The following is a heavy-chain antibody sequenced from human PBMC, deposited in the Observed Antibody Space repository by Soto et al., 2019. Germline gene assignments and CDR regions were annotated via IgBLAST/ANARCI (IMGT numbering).Heavy chain of an antibody. V-gene: IGHV3-21*04. CDR1: GFTFSSYS. CDR2: ISSSSYI. Sequence: GGSLRLSCAASGFTFSSYSMNWVRQAPGKGLEWVSSISSSSYIYYADSVKGRFTISRDNAKNSLYLQMNSLRAEDTAVYYCARDQTAREIYYYYGMDVWGQGTTVTVSS. CDR3: ARDQTAREIYYYYGMDV. D-gene: IGHD5-18*01. J-gene: IGHJ6*02.